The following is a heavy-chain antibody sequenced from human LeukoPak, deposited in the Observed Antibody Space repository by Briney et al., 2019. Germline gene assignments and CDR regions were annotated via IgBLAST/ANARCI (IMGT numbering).Heavy chain of an antibody. V-gene: IGHV3-53*01. J-gene: IGHJ5*02. CDR2: IYSGGST. Sequence: PGGSLRLSCAASGFTVSSNYLSWVRQAPGKGLEWVSVIYSGGSTYYADSVKGRFTISRDNSKNTLYLQMNSLRAEDTAVYYCARSYGDYAGINWFDPWGQGTLIIVSS. CDR1: GFTVSSNY. D-gene: IGHD4-17*01. CDR3: ARSYGDYAGINWFDP.